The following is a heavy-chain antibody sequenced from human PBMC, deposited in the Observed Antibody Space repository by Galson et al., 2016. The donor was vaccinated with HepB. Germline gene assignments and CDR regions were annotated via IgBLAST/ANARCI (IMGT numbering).Heavy chain of an antibody. D-gene: IGHD3-16*02. CDR3: ARDLSYGSNWFDP. Sequence: SLRLSCAASGFTFSSYWMTWVRQAPGKGLEWVAAIQFDGSKKYYGDSVKGRFTISRDDSKNTVYLQMSSLRAEDTAIYFCARDLSYGSNWFDPRGQGTLVTVSS. V-gene: IGHV3-33*08. J-gene: IGHJ5*02. CDR2: IQFDGSKK. CDR1: GFTFSSYW.